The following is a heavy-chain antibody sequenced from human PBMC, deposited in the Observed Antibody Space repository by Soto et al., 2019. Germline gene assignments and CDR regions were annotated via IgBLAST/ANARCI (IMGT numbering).Heavy chain of an antibody. Sequence: QVQLVQSGAEVKKPGASVKVSCKTSGYTFTAYYIHWVRQAPGQGLEWMGCINPDSGGTKYAQKFQGRVTMTRDTSITTAYMDLSSLRSDDTAFYYCAKTPRGGDYGDWYFDLWGRGTLVTVSS. J-gene: IGHJ2*01. V-gene: IGHV1-2*02. CDR2: INPDSGGT. D-gene: IGHD4-17*01. CDR3: AKTPRGGDYGDWYFDL. CDR1: GYTFTAYY.